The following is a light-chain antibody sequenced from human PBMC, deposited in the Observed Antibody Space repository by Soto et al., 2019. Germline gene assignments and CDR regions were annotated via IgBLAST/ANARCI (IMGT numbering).Light chain of an antibody. V-gene: IGLV2-14*01. Sequence: QSALTQPASVSGSPGQSITISCTGTSSDVGGYNYVSWYQQHPGKAPKLMIYDVSNRPSGVSNRFSGSESGNTASLTISGLQAEDEADYYCSSYTSSSGVVFGGGTKLTVL. J-gene: IGLJ2*01. CDR3: SSYTSSSGVV. CDR2: DVS. CDR1: SSDVGGYNY.